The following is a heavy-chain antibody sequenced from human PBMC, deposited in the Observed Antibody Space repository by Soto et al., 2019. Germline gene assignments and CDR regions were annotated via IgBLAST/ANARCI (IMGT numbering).Heavy chain of an antibody. J-gene: IGHJ4*02. V-gene: IGHV4-59*01. D-gene: IGHD6-13*01. CDR3: ARDIGSSWILDY. Sequence: QPPGKGLEWIGYIYYSGSTNYNPSLKSRVTISVDTSKNQFSLKLSSVTAADTAVYYCARDIGSSWILDYWGQGTLVTVSS. CDR2: IYYSGST.